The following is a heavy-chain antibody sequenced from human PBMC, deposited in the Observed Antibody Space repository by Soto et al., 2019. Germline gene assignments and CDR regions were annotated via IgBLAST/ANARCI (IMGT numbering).Heavy chain of an antibody. D-gene: IGHD5-18*01. CDR3: ARGRHGYSYGYWYFDL. CDR1: GYTFTSYG. V-gene: IGHV1-18*01. J-gene: IGHJ2*01. Sequence: ASVKVSCKASGYTFTSYGISWVRQAPGQGLEWMGWISAYNGNTNYAQKLQGRVTMTTDTSTSTAYMELRSLRSDDTAVYYCARGRHGYSYGYWYFDLWGSGTLVTVSS. CDR2: ISAYNGNT.